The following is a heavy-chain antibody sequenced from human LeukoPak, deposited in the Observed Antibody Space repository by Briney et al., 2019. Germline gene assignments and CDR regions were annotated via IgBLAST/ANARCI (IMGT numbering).Heavy chain of an antibody. V-gene: IGHV4-59*01. Sequence: KPGGSLRLSCAASGFTFSSYEMNWVRQAPGKGLEWIGYMYYRGNTNYDPSLKSRVTISIDTPNNQFSLKLSSVTAADTAVYYCATGVHGIAAAGDYYFDYWGQGTLVTVSS. D-gene: IGHD6-13*01. J-gene: IGHJ4*02. CDR3: ATGVHGIAAAGDYYFDY. CDR2: MYYRGNT. CDR1: GFTFSSYE.